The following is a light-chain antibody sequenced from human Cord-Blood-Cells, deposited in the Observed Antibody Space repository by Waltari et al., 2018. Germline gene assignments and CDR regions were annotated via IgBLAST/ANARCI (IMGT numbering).Light chain of an antibody. CDR2: GAS. V-gene: IGKV3-20*01. CDR3: QQYGSSPCT. CDR1: QSVSSSY. Sequence: EIVLTQSPGTLSLSPGERATLSCRASQSVSSSYLAWYQQKPGHAPRLLIYGASSRATGIPDSFSGSWSGTDFTLTISRLEPEDFAVYYCQQYGSSPCTFGQGTKVEIK. J-gene: IGKJ1*01.